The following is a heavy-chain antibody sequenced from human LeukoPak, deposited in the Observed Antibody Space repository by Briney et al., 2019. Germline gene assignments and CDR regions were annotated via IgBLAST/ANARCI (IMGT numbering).Heavy chain of an antibody. Sequence: GGSLRLSCAASAFTFSSYAMSWVRQAPRKGLEWVSAISGIGSTTYYADSVKGRFTISRDTSKNTLYLQMNSLRAEDTAIYYCAKDQSSGWPNYFDYWGQGTLVTVSS. D-gene: IGHD6-19*01. V-gene: IGHV3-23*01. CDR3: AKDQSSGWPNYFDY. J-gene: IGHJ4*02. CDR2: ISGIGSTT. CDR1: AFTFSSYA.